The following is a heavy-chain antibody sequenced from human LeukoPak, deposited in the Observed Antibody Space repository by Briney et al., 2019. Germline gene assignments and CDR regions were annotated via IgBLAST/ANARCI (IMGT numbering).Heavy chain of an antibody. CDR2: ISNDGSNE. CDR1: GFTFSRFA. V-gene: IGHV3-30-3*01. D-gene: IGHD5-18*01. J-gene: IGHJ4*02. Sequence: GRSLRLSCAASGFTFSRFAMYWVRQAPGKGLEWVAIISNDGSNEYYADSVKGRFTISRDNSKNTLYLQMNSLRAEDTAVCYCARGQLWLLSYWGQGTLVTVSS. CDR3: ARGQLWLLSY.